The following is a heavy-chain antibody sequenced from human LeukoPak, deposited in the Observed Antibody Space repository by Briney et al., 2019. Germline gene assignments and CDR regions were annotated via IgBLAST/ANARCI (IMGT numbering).Heavy chain of an antibody. Sequence: ASVKVSCKASGGTFSSYAISWVRQAPGQGLEWMGRIIPILGIANYAQKFQGRVTITADKSTSTAYMELSSLRSEDTAVYYCARDFRCSSTSCYRGGYFDYWGQGTLVTVSS. CDR3: ARDFRCSSTSCYRGGYFDY. J-gene: IGHJ4*02. V-gene: IGHV1-69*04. D-gene: IGHD2-2*02. CDR2: IIPILGIA. CDR1: GGTFSSYA.